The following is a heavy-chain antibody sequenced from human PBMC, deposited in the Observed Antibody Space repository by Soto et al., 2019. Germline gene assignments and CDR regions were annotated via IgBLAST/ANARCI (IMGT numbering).Heavy chain of an antibody. Sequence: GESLKISCKGSGYRFTTSWIAWVRQMPGKGLEWMGIIHPADSDTTYSPSFQGQVTISADMSISTAYLRWRSLKASDTAIYYCARGISGRSAADYSDPWGQGTLVTVS. CDR1: GYRFTTSW. D-gene: IGHD6-25*01. CDR2: IHPADSDT. J-gene: IGHJ5*02. V-gene: IGHV5-51*01. CDR3: ARGISGRSAADYSDP.